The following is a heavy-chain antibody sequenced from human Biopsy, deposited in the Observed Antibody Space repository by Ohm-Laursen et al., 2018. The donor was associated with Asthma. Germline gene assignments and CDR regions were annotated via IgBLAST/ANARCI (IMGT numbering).Heavy chain of an antibody. V-gene: IGHV3-30-3*01. J-gene: IGHJ4*02. CDR2: GSSYYDGGLK. Sequence: SLRLSCTAAGFTFRSYAMHWVRQAPGKGLEWVAVGSSYYDGGLKYYADSVNGRFTVSRDDSKNTLYLQMNSLRPDDTAVYYCARDVMEWYLPAFDFWGQGTLVTVSS. D-gene: IGHD3-3*01. CDR3: ARDVMEWYLPAFDF. CDR1: GFTFRSYA.